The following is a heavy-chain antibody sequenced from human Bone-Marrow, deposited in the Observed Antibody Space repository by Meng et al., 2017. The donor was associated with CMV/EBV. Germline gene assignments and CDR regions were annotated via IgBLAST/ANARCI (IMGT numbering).Heavy chain of an antibody. J-gene: IGHJ4*02. CDR1: GYTFTGYY. CDR2: INPNSGGT. CDR3: ARAQRDDSSGYGFNY. D-gene: IGHD3-22*01. V-gene: IGHV1-2*02. Sequence: ASVKVSCKASGYTFTGYYMHWVRQAPGQGLEWMGWINPNSGGTNCAQKFQGRVTMTRDTSISTAYMELSRLRSDDTAVYYCARAQRDDSSGYGFNYWGQGTLVTVSS.